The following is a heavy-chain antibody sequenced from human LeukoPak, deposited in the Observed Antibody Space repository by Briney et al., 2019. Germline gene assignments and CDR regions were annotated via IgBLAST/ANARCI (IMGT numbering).Heavy chain of an antibody. CDR1: GYTFTGYY. CDR2: INPNSGGT. Sequence: ASVKVSCKASGYTFTGYYTHWVRQAPGKGLEWMGRINPNSGGTNYAQKFQGRVTMTRDTSISTAYMELSRLRSDDTAVYYCARATIAVAGKGYYYYYMDVWGKGTTVTVSS. CDR3: ARATIAVAGKGYYYYYMDV. J-gene: IGHJ6*03. D-gene: IGHD6-19*01. V-gene: IGHV1-2*06.